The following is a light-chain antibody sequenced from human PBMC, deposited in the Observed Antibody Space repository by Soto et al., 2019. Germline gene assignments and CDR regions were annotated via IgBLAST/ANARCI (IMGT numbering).Light chain of an antibody. J-gene: IGKJ4*01. CDR1: ENIFKF. V-gene: IGKV1-5*01. CDR2: AAS. CDR3: QHYNTQPIT. Sequence: DIQLIQSPATLSASVGDRITITCRASENIFKFLAWYQHGSGGAPNLLIYAASDLETGVPSRFSGSGSGTEFTLTIDSLQPDDSATYFCQHYNTQPITFGGGTKVDVK.